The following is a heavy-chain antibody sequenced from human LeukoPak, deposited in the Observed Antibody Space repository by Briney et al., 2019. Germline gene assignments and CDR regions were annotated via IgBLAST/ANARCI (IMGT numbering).Heavy chain of an antibody. CDR1: GYTFTSYD. CDR3: AKNVALTGEFDS. D-gene: IGHD7-27*01. V-gene: IGHV1-8*01. CDR2: MNPKSGHT. Sequence: ASVKVSCKASGYTFTSYDVNWFRQAAGQGPDWMGWMNPKSGHTGYAQKFQGRVSLTRDTSISTAYMELSSLRSEDTAVYYCAKNVALTGEFDSWGQGTLVTVSS. J-gene: IGHJ4*02.